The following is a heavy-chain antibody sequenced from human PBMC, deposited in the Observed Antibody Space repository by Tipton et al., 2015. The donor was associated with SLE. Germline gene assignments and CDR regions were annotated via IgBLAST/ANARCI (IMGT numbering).Heavy chain of an antibody. CDR2: IRSKAYGGTT. D-gene: IGHD3-10*01. Sequence: SLRLSCAASGFTFSSYWMSWVRQAPGEGLEWVGFIRSKAYGGTTEYAASVKGRFTISRDDSKSIAYLQMNSLKTEDTAVYYCTTLRSGWGQGTLVTVSS. J-gene: IGHJ4*02. V-gene: IGHV3-49*04. CDR3: TTLRSG. CDR1: GFTFSSYW.